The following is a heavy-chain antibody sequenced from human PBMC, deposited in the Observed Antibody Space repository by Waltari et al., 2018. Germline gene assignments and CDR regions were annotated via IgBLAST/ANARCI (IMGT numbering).Heavy chain of an antibody. CDR1: GFAFSSFE. J-gene: IGHJ5*02. CDR3: ARRGDL. CDR2: ISASGSAA. Sequence: EAQLVESGEGLVQPGGSLRLSWAASGFAFSSFEMNWVRQAPGKGLEWISYISASGSAAFYADSVEGRFTTSRDNAKTSLFLQMNSLRVDDTAVYYCARRGDLWGQGTLVTVSS. V-gene: IGHV3-48*03. D-gene: IGHD3-10*01.